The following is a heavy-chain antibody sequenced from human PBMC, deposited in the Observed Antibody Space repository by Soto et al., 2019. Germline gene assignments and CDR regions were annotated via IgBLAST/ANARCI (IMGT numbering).Heavy chain of an antibody. V-gene: IGHV4-39*01. CDR3: ARQVGATVTTFRDGRWYMDV. CDR1: GGSISSSSYY. CDR2: IYYSGST. D-gene: IGHD4-4*01. Sequence: SETLSLTCTVSGGSISSSSYYWGWIRQPPGKGLEWIGSIYYSGSTYYNPSLKSRVTISVDTSKNQFSLKLSSVTAADTAVYYCARQVGATVTTFRDGRWYMDVWGQGTTVTVSS. J-gene: IGHJ6*02.